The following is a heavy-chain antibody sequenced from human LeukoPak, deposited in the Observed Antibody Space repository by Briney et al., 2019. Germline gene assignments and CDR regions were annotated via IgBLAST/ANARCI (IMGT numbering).Heavy chain of an antibody. CDR3: AREVGVSTPYFDY. J-gene: IGHJ4*02. V-gene: IGHV3-33*01. D-gene: IGHD1-26*01. CDR2: IWYDGRNK. CDR1: GFTFSSYG. Sequence: GGSLRLSCAASGFTFSSYGMHWVRQAPGKGLEWVAVIWYDGRNKYYADSVKGRFTISRDNPMNTLYLHMNSLSAEDTAVYYCAREVGVSTPYFDYWGQGTQVTVSS.